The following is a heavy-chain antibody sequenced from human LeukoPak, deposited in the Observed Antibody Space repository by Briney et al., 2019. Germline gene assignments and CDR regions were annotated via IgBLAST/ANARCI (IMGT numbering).Heavy chain of an antibody. CDR1: GFTFSSYA. Sequence: GGSLRLSCGASGFTFSSYAMSWVRQAPGKGLEWVSAISSSGGLAYYADSVKGRFTTSRDNSENTLFLQMNSLRADDTALYYCAKAGSSGYRYYFDYWGQGILVTVSS. CDR3: AKAGSSGYRYYFDY. D-gene: IGHD3-22*01. V-gene: IGHV3-23*01. CDR2: ISSSGGLA. J-gene: IGHJ4*02.